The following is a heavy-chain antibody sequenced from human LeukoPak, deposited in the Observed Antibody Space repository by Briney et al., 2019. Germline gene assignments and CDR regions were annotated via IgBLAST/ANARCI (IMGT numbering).Heavy chain of an antibody. Sequence: SETLSLTCTVSGGSISSSSYYWGWIRQPPGKGLEWIGSIYYSGSTYYNPSLKSRVTISVDMSKNQFSLKLSSVTAADTAVYYCARHPTYYDFWSGYYFSGPFLDYWGQGTLVTVSS. CDR1: GGSISSSSYY. V-gene: IGHV4-39*01. CDR2: IYYSGST. CDR3: ARHPTYYDFWSGYYFSGPFLDY. J-gene: IGHJ4*02. D-gene: IGHD3-3*01.